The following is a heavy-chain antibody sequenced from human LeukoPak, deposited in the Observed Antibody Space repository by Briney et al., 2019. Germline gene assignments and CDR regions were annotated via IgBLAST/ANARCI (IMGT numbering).Heavy chain of an antibody. J-gene: IGHJ4*02. CDR1: GFTFSSYA. Sequence: GGSLRLSCAASGFTFSSYAMHWVRQAPGKGLEYVSAISSNGGSTYYANSVKGRFTISRDNSKNTLYLQMGSLRAEDMAVYYCARAGSSGWRAQFFDYWGLGTLVTVSS. CDR2: ISSNGGST. V-gene: IGHV3-64*01. CDR3: ARAGSSGWRAQFFDY. D-gene: IGHD6-19*01.